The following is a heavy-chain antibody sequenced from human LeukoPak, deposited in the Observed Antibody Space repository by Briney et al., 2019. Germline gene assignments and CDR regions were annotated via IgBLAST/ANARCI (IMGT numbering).Heavy chain of an antibody. CDR1: GGSFSGYY. CDR2: INHSGST. Sequence: SETLSLTCAVYGGSFSGYYWSWIRQPPGKGLEWIGEINHSGSTNYNPSLKSRVTISVDMSKNQFSLKLSSVTAADTAVYYCVRHRRTGMGYSSSWYFVNYFDYWGQGTLVTVSS. V-gene: IGHV4-34*01. CDR3: VRHRRTGMGYSSSWYFVNYFDY. D-gene: IGHD6-13*01. J-gene: IGHJ4*02.